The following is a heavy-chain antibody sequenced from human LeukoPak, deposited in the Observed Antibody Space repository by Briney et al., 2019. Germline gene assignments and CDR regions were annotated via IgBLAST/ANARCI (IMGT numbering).Heavy chain of an antibody. Sequence: GGSLRLSCAASGFTFSSYAMHWVRQAPGKGLEWVAVISYDGSNKYYADSVKGRFTISRDNSKNTLYLQMNSLRAEDTAVYYCARDRGTYCGGDCYAYYYYGMGVWGQGTTVTVSS. CDR1: GFTFSSYA. CDR2: ISYDGSNK. CDR3: ARDRGTYCGGDCYAYYYYGMGV. J-gene: IGHJ6*02. V-gene: IGHV3-30-3*01. D-gene: IGHD2-21*02.